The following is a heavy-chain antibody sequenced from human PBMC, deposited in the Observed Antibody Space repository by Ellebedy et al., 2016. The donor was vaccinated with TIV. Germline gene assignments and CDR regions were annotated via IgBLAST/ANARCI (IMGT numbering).Heavy chain of an antibody. CDR3: ARTKTVAGTFCFDY. D-gene: IGHD6-13*01. J-gene: IGHJ4*02. CDR2: IYYSGST. Sequence: SETLSLTCTVSGGSISSYYWSWIRQPPGKGLEWIGYIYYSGSTHYNPSLKSRVTISVDTSKNQFSLKLSSVTAADTAVYYCARTKTVAGTFCFDYWGQGTLVTGSS. V-gene: IGHV4-59*01. CDR1: GGSISSYY.